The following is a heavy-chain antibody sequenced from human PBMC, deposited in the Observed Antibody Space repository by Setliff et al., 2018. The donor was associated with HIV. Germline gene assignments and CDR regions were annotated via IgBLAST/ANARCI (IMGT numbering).Heavy chain of an antibody. CDR3: ARGPVAARGIDP. CDR2: INHSGST. D-gene: IGHD6-6*01. J-gene: IGHJ5*02. V-gene: IGHV4-34*01. CDR1: GGSLSGYY. Sequence: PSETLSLTCAVYGGSLSGYYWSWIRQPPGKGLEWIGEINHSGSTNYNPSLKSRVIISADTSKNQFSLNLTSVTAADTAVYYCARGPVAARGIDPWGQGTLVTVSS.